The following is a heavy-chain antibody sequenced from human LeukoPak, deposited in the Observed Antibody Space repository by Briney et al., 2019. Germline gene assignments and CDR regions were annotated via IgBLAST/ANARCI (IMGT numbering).Heavy chain of an antibody. CDR3: ARGGVVVAAFDY. CDR1: GGTFSSYA. J-gene: IGHJ4*02. CDR2: INPSGGST. Sequence: ASVKVSCKASGGTFSSYAISWVRQAPGQGLEWMGIINPSGGSTSYAQKFQGRVTMTRDTSTSTVYMELSSLRSEDTAVYYCARGGVVVAAFDYWGQGTLVTVSS. D-gene: IGHD2-15*01. V-gene: IGHV1-46*01.